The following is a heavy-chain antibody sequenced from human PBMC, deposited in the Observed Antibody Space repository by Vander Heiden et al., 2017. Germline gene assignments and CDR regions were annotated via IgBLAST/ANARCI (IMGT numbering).Heavy chain of an antibody. CDR3: ARGRFQYSNWGGYYYYGMDV. J-gene: IGHJ6*02. CDR1: GGSFSGYY. V-gene: IGHV4-34*01. Sequence: VQLQQWGAGLLTPSETLSLTCAVYGGSFSGYYCGGTRQPPGKGLEWIGEIKHSGSTNYNPSLKSRVTISVDTAKNQFYLKLSSVTAADTAVYDCARGRFQYSNWGGYYYYGMDVWGQGTTVTVSS. D-gene: IGHD4-4*01. CDR2: IKHSGST.